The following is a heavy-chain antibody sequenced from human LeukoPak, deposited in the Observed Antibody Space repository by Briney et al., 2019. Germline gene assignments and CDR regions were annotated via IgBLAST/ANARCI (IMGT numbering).Heavy chain of an antibody. D-gene: IGHD6-19*01. CDR2: ISWNSGRL. CDR3: AKATSGRDFDY. V-gene: IGHV3-9*01. J-gene: IGHJ4*02. Sequence: PGGSLRLSCAASGFTFSSYSMNWVRQAPGKGLEWVSGISWNSGRLGYADSVKGRFTISRDNAKDSLFLQMNSLRTEDTALYYCAKATSGRDFDYWGQETLVTVSS. CDR1: GFTFSSYS.